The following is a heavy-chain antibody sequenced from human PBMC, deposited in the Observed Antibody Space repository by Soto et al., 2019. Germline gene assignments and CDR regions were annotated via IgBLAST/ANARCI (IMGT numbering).Heavy chain of an antibody. CDR3: ARIPVDTYMINWFDP. D-gene: IGHD5-18*01. J-gene: IGHJ5*02. Sequence: PSETLSLTCPVSGGSVSSGDYYWSWIRQPPGKGLEWIGYIYYSGSTNYNPSLKSRVSISLDTSKNQFSLRLTSVTAADTAVYYCARIPVDTYMINWFDPWGQGTLVTVSS. CDR1: GGSVSSGDYY. CDR2: IYYSGST. V-gene: IGHV4-61*08.